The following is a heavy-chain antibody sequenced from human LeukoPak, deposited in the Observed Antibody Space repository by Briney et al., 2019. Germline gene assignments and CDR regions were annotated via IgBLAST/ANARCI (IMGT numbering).Heavy chain of an antibody. V-gene: IGHV3-23*01. Sequence: PGGSLRLSCVVSGITLSNYGMSWVRQAPGKGLEWVAGISGSGGGTNYADSVKGRFTISRDNSKNTLYLQMNSLRAEDTAVYFCAKRGVVIRVILVGFHKEAYYFDSWGQGALVTVSS. J-gene: IGHJ4*02. CDR3: AKRGVVIRVILVGFHKEAYYFDS. CDR1: GITLSNYG. CDR2: ISGSGGGT. D-gene: IGHD3-22*01.